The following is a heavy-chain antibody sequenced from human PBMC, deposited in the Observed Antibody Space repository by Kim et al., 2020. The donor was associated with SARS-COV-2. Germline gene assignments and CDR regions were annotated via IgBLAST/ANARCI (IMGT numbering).Heavy chain of an antibody. Sequence: GGSLRLSCAASGFTFSSYAMHWVRQAPGKGLEWVAFISYDGSNKYYADSVKGRFTISRDNSKNTLYLQMTSLRDEDTAVYYCARSRVEMATVGWAFDIWGQGTMVTVSS. D-gene: IGHD4-4*01. J-gene: IGHJ3*02. CDR2: ISYDGSNK. CDR3: ARSRVEMATVGWAFDI. CDR1: GFTFSSYA. V-gene: IGHV3-30-3*01.